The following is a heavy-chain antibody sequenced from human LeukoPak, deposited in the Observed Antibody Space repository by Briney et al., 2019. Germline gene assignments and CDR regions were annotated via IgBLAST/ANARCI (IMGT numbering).Heavy chain of an antibody. J-gene: IGHJ6*02. CDR3: ARGSVGRRRLVPAANYYGMDV. Sequence: KPSETLSLTCTVSGGSISSYYWSWIRQPPGKGLEWIGYIYCSGSTNYNPSPKSRVTISVDTSKNQISLKLSSVTAADTAVYYCARGSVGRRRLVPAANYYGMDVWGQGTTVTVSS. CDR1: GGSISSYY. V-gene: IGHV4-59*12. D-gene: IGHD2-2*01. CDR2: IYCSGST.